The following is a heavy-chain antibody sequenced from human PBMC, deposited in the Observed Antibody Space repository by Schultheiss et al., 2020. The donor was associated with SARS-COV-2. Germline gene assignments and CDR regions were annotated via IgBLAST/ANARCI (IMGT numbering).Heavy chain of an antibody. V-gene: IGHV4-4*07. CDR1: GGSVSTYY. Sequence: SETLSLTCTVSGGSVSTYYWSWIRQPAGKGLEWIGRIYTSGSTNYNPSLKSRVTISVDTSKNQFSLKLSSVTAADTAVYYCARDDYGVQGWIIDLWGRGTLVTVSS. J-gene: IGHJ2*01. D-gene: IGHD4-17*01. CDR3: ARDDYGVQGWIIDL. CDR2: IYTSGST.